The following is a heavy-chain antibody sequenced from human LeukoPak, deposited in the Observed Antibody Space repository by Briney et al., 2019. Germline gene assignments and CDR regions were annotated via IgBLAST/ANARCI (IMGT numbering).Heavy chain of an antibody. J-gene: IGHJ4*02. CDR3: AKTGSGSHYFGY. CDR2: ISGSTGRI. CDR1: GLTFSSYA. D-gene: IGHD3-10*01. V-gene: IGHV3-23*01. Sequence: GGSLRLSCAASGLTFSSYAMSWVRQAPGKGLEWVSAISGSTGRIYYADSVKGRFTISRDNSKNTLYLQMSSLRAEDTAVYYCAKTGSGSHYFGYWGQGTLVTVSS.